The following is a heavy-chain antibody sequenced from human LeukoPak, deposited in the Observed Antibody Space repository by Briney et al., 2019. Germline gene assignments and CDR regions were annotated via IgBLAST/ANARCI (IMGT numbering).Heavy chain of an antibody. J-gene: IGHJ4*02. CDR3: ARLYCISTSCPDY. Sequence: GGSLRLSCAASGFTFSSYAMSWVRQAPGKGLEWVSVIYSGGSTYYGDSVKGRFTISRDNSKNTLYLQMNSLRAEDTAVYYCARLYCISTSCPDYWGQGTLVTISS. V-gene: IGHV3-53*01. CDR2: IYSGGST. CDR1: GFTFSSYA. D-gene: IGHD2-2*01.